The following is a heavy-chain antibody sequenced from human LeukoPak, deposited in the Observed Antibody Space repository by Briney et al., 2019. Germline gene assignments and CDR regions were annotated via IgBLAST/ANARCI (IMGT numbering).Heavy chain of an antibody. CDR1: GFTFSSYG. V-gene: IGHV3-30*02. Sequence: PGGSLRLSCAASGFTFSSYGMHWVRQAPGKGLEWVAFIRYDGSNKYYADSVKGRFTTSRDNSKNTLYLQMDSLRADDTAVYFCARDSIRQQLYYFDYWGRGTLVTVSS. CDR3: ARDSIRQQLYYFDY. J-gene: IGHJ4*02. D-gene: IGHD6-13*01. CDR2: IRYDGSNK.